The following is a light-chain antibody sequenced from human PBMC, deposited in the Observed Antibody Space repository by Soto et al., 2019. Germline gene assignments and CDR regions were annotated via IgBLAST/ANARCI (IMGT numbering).Light chain of an antibody. CDR2: AAS. CDR3: QQSYSTPVT. CDR1: QSISSY. V-gene: IGKV1-39*01. J-gene: IGKJ2*01. Sequence: DIQMTQSPSSLSASVGDRVTITCRASQSISSYLNWYQQKPGKAPKLLIYAASSLQSGVPSRFSGSGSGTDFTLTISSLQPDDFATYYCQQSYSTPVTFGPGTKLEIK.